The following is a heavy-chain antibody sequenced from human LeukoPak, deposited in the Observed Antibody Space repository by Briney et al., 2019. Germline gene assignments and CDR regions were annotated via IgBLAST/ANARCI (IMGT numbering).Heavy chain of an antibody. V-gene: IGHV3-21*01. D-gene: IGHD6-13*01. CDR1: GFTFSSYS. Sequence: GGSLRLSCAASGFTFSSYSMNWVRQAPGKGLEWVSYISSSSSYIYYADSVKGRFTISRDNAKNSLYLQMKSLRAEDTAVYYCARDRESSSWFDYWGQGTLVTVSS. CDR3: ARDRESSSWFDY. J-gene: IGHJ4*02. CDR2: ISSSSSYI.